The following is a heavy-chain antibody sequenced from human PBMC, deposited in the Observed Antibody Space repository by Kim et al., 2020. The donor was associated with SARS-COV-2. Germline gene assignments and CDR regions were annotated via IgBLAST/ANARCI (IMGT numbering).Heavy chain of an antibody. V-gene: IGHV3-13*01. CDR3: ARAVDTATDAFYI. Sequence: YAGSGRGRFTISRENADNSLYLRMNNLRAVDTAVYFCARAVDTATDAFYIWGQGTMVTVSS. D-gene: IGHD5-18*01. J-gene: IGHJ3*02.